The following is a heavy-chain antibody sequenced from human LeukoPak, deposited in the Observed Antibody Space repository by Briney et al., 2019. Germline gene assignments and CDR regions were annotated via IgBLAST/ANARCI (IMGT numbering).Heavy chain of an antibody. Sequence: GASVKASCKASGGTFSSYAISWVRQAPGQGLEWMGRIIPILGIANYAQKFQGRVTITADKSTSTAYMELSSLRSEDTAVYYCARGGVYGSGSYWDYWGQGTLVTVSS. CDR1: GGTFSSYA. CDR2: IIPILGIA. CDR3: ARGGVYGSGSYWDY. J-gene: IGHJ4*02. D-gene: IGHD3-10*01. V-gene: IGHV1-69*04.